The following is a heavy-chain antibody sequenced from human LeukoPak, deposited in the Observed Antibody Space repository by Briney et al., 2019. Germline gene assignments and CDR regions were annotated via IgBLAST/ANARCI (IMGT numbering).Heavy chain of an antibody. V-gene: IGHV3-21*01. D-gene: IGHD5-24*01. CDR1: GFTFSSYV. J-gene: IGHJ4*02. CDR2: ISSSSSYI. CDR3: AREYGYTRHFDY. Sequence: GGSLRLSCAATGFTFSSYVMNWVRQAPGKGLEWVSSISSSSSYIYYADSVKGRFTISRVNAKNSLYLQMNSLRAEDTAVYYCAREYGYTRHFDYWGQGTLVTVSS.